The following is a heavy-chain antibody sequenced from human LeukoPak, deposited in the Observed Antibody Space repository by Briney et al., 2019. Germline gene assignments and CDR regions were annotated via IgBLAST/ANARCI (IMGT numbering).Heavy chain of an antibody. CDR1: GFTFSSFA. Sequence: PGGSLRLSCAASGFTFSSFAMSWVRQAPGKGLEWLSGFSGSGGSTYYADSVKGRFTISRDNSKNTLYLQMNSLRADDTALYYCAKSDAYNDRYYFRYWGQGTLVTVSS. CDR3: AKSDAYNDRYYFRY. CDR2: FSGSGGST. V-gene: IGHV3-23*01. D-gene: IGHD5-24*01. J-gene: IGHJ4*02.